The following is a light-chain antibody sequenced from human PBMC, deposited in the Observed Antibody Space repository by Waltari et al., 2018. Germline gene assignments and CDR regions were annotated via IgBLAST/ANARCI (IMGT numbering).Light chain of an antibody. V-gene: IGLV2-11*01. CDR2: DVS. Sequence: QSALTPPRSRSGSPGQSGTISRTRASSAVGGYNHVSWYQQHPGKAPKLMIYDVSKRPSGVPDRFSGSKSGNTASLTIPGLQADDEADYYCCSYAGSYTWVFGGGTKLTVL. J-gene: IGLJ3*02. CDR1: SSAVGGYNH. CDR3: CSYAGSYTWV.